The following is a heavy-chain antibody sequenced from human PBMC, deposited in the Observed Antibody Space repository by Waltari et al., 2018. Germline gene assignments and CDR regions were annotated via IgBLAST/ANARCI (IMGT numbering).Heavy chain of an antibody. CDR3: TRDLYGSGGDWFDP. CDR2: IGGTHSNI. CDR1: GFDFGGCD. D-gene: IGHD3-10*01. J-gene: IGHJ5*02. Sequence: EVRLAESGGGLVKPGGSLRLSCPASGFDFGGCDLNWVRQAPGTGLEWVSSIGGTHSNIFYADSVKGRFTVSRDNAKNSLYLQMDNLRAEDSGLYFCTRDLYGSGGDWFDPWGQGTLVTVSS. V-gene: IGHV3-21*03.